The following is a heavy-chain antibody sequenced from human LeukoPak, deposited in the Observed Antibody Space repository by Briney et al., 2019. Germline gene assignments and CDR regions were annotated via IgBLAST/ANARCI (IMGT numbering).Heavy chain of an antibody. CDR3: AKAFREFGTSSSYSSFDT. V-gene: IGHV3-30*18. D-gene: IGHD5-18*01. Sequence: PGGSLRLSCAASGFXFSSYGIHWVRQAPGKGLEWVAVISYDGSNKYYADSVKGRFTISRDDSQNILYLQMNGLRAEDTAVYFCAKAFREFGTSSSYSSFDTWGQGTMVTVSS. CDR2: ISYDGSNK. CDR1: GFXFSSYG. J-gene: IGHJ3*02.